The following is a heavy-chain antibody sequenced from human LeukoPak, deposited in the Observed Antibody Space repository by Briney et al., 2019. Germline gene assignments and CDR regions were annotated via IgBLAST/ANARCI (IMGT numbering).Heavy chain of an antibody. Sequence: PGGSLRLSCAASGFTFSSYDMNWVRQAPGKGLVWVSRINSDGRSTDYADSVKGRFTISRDNAKNTLYLQMNSLRAEDTAVYYCVRGGVDYWGQGTLVTVSS. D-gene: IGHD3-16*01. V-gene: IGHV3-74*01. CDR2: INSDGRST. CDR1: GFTFSSYD. CDR3: VRGGVDY. J-gene: IGHJ4*02.